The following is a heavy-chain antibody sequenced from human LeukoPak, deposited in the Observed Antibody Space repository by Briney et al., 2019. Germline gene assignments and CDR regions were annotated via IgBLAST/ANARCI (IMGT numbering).Heavy chain of an antibody. Sequence: SETLSLTCAVYGGSFSGYYWSWIRQPPGKGLEWIGEINHSGSTNYNPSLKSRVTISVDTSKNQFSLKLSSVTAADTAVYYCARGGRVPYSSSWTTGWFDPWGQGTLVTVSS. J-gene: IGHJ5*02. CDR1: GGSFSGYY. D-gene: IGHD6-13*01. CDR2: INHSGST. CDR3: ARGGRVPYSSSWTTGWFDP. V-gene: IGHV4-34*01.